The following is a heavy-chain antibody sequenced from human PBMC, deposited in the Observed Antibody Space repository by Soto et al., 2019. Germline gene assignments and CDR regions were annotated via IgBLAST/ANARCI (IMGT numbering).Heavy chain of an antibody. Sequence: QVQLQQWGAGLLKPSETLSLTCAVYGGSFSGYYWSRIRQPPGKGLEWIGEINHSGSTNYNPSLKSRVTISVDTSKNQFSLKLTSVTAADTAVYYCARDTAAVVVTAAFDYWGQGTLVTVSS. D-gene: IGHD2-21*02. J-gene: IGHJ4*02. V-gene: IGHV4-34*01. CDR3: ARDTAAVVVTAAFDY. CDR2: INHSGST. CDR1: GGSFSGYY.